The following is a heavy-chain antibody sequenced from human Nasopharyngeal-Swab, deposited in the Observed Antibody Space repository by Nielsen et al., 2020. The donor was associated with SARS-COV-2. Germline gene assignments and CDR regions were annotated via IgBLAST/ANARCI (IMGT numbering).Heavy chain of an antibody. Sequence: LRLSCTVSGGSISSSRHRWGWIRQPPGKGLEWIGYIYHSESTYYNPFLKSRVTISIDTSKNQFSLKLTSVAAADTAVYYCARAPNYGDYSDYWGQGTLVTVSS. V-gene: IGHV4-30-4*01. CDR3: ARAPNYGDYSDY. CDR2: IYHSEST. CDR1: GGSISSSRHR. D-gene: IGHD4-17*01. J-gene: IGHJ4*02.